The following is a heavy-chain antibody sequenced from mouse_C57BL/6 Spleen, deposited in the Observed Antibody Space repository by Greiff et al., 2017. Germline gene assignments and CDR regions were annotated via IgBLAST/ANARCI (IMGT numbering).Heavy chain of an antibody. CDR3: ARSGAMVTTVDY. CDR2: INPGSGGT. V-gene: IGHV1-54*01. CDR1: GYAFTNYL. J-gene: IGHJ2*01. Sequence: VQLQESGAELVRPGTSVKVSCKASGYAFTNYLIEWVKQRPGQGLEWIGVINPGSGGTNYNEKFKGKATLTADKSSSTAYMQLSSLKSEDSAVYFCARSGAMVTTVDYWGQGTTLTVSS. D-gene: IGHD2-2*01.